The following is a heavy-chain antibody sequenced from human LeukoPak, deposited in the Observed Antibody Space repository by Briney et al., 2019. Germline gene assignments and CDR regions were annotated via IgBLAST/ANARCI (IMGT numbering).Heavy chain of an antibody. CDR1: GYTFTGYY. D-gene: IGHD5-24*01. V-gene: IGHV1-2*06. CDR2: INPNSGGT. J-gene: IGHJ4*02. CDR3: ARESARWLQSFDY. Sequence: ASVKVSCKASGYTFTGYYMHWVRQAPGQGLEWMGRINPNSGGTNYAQKFQGRVTMTRDTSISTAYMELSRLRSDDTAVYYCARESARWLQSFDYWGQGTLVTVSS.